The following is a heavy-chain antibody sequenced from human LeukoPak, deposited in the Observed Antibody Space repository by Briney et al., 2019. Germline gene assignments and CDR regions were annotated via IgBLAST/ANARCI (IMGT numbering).Heavy chain of an antibody. CDR1: GYTFTSYG. D-gene: IGHD2-2*01. CDR3: ARDSALRTRGVPADY. Sequence: ASVKVSCKASGYTFTSYGISWVRQAPGQGLEWMGWISAYNGNTNYAQKLQGRVTMTTDTSTSTAYMELRSLRSDDTAVYYCARDSALRTRGVPADYWGQGNLVTVSS. V-gene: IGHV1-18*01. CDR2: ISAYNGNT. J-gene: IGHJ4*02.